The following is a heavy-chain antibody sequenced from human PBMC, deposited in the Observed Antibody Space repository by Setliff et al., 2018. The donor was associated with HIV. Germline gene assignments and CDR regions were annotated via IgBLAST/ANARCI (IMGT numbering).Heavy chain of an antibody. J-gene: IGHJ6*03. CDR3: ARNSKNWNYPVEYYDYYMDV. CDR2: IHYSGST. Sequence: SETLSLTCSVSGASISTTTHYWAWIRQPPGKGLEWIGSIHYSGSTYFTPSLKSRVTIFVDTSKKQFSLSLGSVTAADTAVYYCARNSKNWNYPVEYYDYYMDVWGTGTTVTVSS. CDR1: GASISTTTHY. D-gene: IGHD1-7*01. V-gene: IGHV4-39*01.